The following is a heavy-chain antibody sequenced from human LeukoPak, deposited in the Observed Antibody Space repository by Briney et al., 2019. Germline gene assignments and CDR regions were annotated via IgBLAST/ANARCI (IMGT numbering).Heavy chain of an antibody. J-gene: IGHJ4*02. CDR2: ISAYNGNT. V-gene: IGHV1-18*01. CDR3: ARMVSRGYSSSWYELDY. CDR1: GYTFTSYG. D-gene: IGHD6-13*01. Sequence: ASVKVSCKASGYTFTSYGISWVRQAPGQGLEWMGWISAYNGNTNYAQKLQGRVTMTTDTSTSTAYMELRSLRSDDTAVYYCARMVSRGYSSSWYELDYWGQGTLVTVSS.